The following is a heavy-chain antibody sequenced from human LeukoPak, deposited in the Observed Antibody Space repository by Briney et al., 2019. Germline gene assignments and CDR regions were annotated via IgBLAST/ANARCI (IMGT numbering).Heavy chain of an antibody. CDR2: ISSSGSTI. Sequence: PGGSLRLSCAASGFTFSSYEMNWVRQAPGKGLEWVSYISSSGSTIYYADSVKGRFTISRDNVKNSLYLQMNSLRAEDTAVYYCARDTPPYYDYVWGSQGVFDYWGQGTLVTVSS. J-gene: IGHJ4*02. CDR1: GFTFSSYE. D-gene: IGHD3-16*01. V-gene: IGHV3-48*03. CDR3: ARDTPPYYDYVWGSQGVFDY.